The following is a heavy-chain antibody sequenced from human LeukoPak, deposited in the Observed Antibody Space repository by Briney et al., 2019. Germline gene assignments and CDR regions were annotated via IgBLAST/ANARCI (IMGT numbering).Heavy chain of an antibody. CDR1: GGTFSSYA. V-gene: IGHV1-69*04. CDR2: IIPILGIA. CDR3: ARDQGCSSTSCYSVWFDP. Sequence: GASVKVSCKASGGTFSSYAISWVRQAPGQGLEWMGRIIPILGIANYAQKFQGRVTITADKSTSTAYMELSSLRSEDTAVYYCARDQGCSSTSCYSVWFDPWGQGTLVTVSS. D-gene: IGHD2-2*01. J-gene: IGHJ5*02.